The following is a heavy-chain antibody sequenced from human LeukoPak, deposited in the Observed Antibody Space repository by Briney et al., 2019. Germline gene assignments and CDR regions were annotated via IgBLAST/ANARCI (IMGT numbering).Heavy chain of an antibody. J-gene: IGHJ3*02. Sequence: SETLSLTCAVSGYSISSGYYWGWIGQPPGKGLGWIGSIYHSGSTYYNPSLKSRVTISVDTSKNQFSLKLSSVTAADTAVYYCARGGWFGTPTTFDIWGQGTMVTVSS. CDR2: IYHSGST. V-gene: IGHV4-38-2*01. CDR1: GYSISSGYY. D-gene: IGHD3-10*01. CDR3: ARGGWFGTPTTFDI.